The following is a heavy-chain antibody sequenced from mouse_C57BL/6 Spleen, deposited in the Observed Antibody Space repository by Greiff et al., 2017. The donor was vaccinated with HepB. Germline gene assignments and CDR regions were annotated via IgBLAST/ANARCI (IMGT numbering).Heavy chain of an antibody. V-gene: IGHV1-82*01. Sequence: LVKPGASVKISCKASGYAFSSSWMNWVKQRPGKGLEWIGRIYPGDGDTNYNGKFKGKATLTADKSSSTAYMQLSSLTSEDSAVYFCANYGSSPWFAYWGQGTLVTVSA. CDR3: ANYGSSPWFAY. CDR1: GYAFSSSW. CDR2: IYPGDGDT. D-gene: IGHD1-1*01. J-gene: IGHJ3*01.